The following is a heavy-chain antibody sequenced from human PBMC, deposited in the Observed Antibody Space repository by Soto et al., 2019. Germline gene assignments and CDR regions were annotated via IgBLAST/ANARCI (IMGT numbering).Heavy chain of an antibody. D-gene: IGHD5-18*01. CDR2: ISGSGGST. CDR1: GFTFSSYA. CDR3: AKVPPLDTAMAHGLDYFDY. V-gene: IGHV3-23*01. Sequence: GSLRLSCAASGFTFSSYAMSWVRQAPGKGLEWVSAISGSGGSTYYADSVKGRFTISRDNSKNTLYLQMNSLRAEDTAVYYCAKVPPLDTAMAHGLDYFDYSGPGTMVTVYS. J-gene: IGHJ4*02.